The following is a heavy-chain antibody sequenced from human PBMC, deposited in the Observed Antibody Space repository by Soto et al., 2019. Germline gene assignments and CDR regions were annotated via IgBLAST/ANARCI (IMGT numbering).Heavy chain of an antibody. CDR1: GFTFSSYA. CDR3: AKDAVAGDGVWLAHA. J-gene: IGHJ5*02. Sequence: EVQLLESGGGLVQPGGSLRLSCAASGFTFSSYAMIWLRQVPGKGLEWVSGVYGSGRGIHYADSVRGRFTISRDNSAYAMYLQMNNLRVEDTAVYYCAKDAVAGDGVWLAHAWGRGTAVTVSS. D-gene: IGHD4-17*01. V-gene: IGHV3-23*01. CDR2: VYGSGRGI.